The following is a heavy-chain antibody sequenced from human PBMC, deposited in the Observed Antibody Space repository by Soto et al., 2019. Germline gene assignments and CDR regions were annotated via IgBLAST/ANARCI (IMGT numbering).Heavy chain of an antibody. D-gene: IGHD3-16*01. Sequence: PGGSLRLSCAASGFTFSTYDMSWVRQAPGKGLEWVSTISGSGGSSYYADPVKGRFTISRDNSKNTLYLQMNSLRVEDTAVYYCAKQGGSPYYYGMDVWGQGTTVSVSS. V-gene: IGHV3-23*01. CDR2: ISGSGGSS. CDR1: GFTFSTYD. J-gene: IGHJ6*02. CDR3: AKQGGSPYYYGMDV.